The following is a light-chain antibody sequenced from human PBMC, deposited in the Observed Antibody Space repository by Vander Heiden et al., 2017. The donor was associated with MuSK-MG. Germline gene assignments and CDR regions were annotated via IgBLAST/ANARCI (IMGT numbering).Light chain of an antibody. CDR2: DVS. J-gene: IGLJ1*01. CDR1: SSDVGGYNY. V-gene: IGLV2-14*03. Sequence: TISCTGTSSDVGGYNYVSWYQQHPGKAPKLMIYDVSNRPSGVSNRFSGSKSGNTASLTISGLQAEDEGDYYCSSYTSSSTSYVFGTGTKVTVL. CDR3: SSYTSSSTSYV.